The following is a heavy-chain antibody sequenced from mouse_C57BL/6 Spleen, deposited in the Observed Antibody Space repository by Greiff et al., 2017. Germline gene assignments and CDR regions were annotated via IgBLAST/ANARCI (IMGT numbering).Heavy chain of an antibody. CDR2: ISPGDGDT. V-gene: IGHV1-80*01. J-gene: IGHJ2*01. CDR1: GFAFSSYW. CDR3: AREGYYYGSSYFDY. Sequence: VQLLQSGAELVKPGASVKISCTASGFAFSSYWMTWVKQTPDKGLEWIGQISPGDGDTNYPGKFKGEATLTADKTSSTADLQLSSLTSEDWAVYVCAREGYYYGSSYFDYWGQGTTLTVSS. D-gene: IGHD1-1*01.